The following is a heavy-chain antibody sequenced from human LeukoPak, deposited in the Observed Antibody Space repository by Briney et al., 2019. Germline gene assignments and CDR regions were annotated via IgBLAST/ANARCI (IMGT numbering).Heavy chain of an antibody. CDR2: ISGSGGST. D-gene: IGHD3-22*01. V-gene: IGHV3-23*01. Sequence: GGSLRLSCAASGFTFSSYAMSWVRQAPGKGLEWVSAISGSGGSTYYADSVKGRFTISRDNSKNTLYLQMNGLRAEDTAVYYCAKGPEGYLRPSVFDYWGQGTLVTVSS. CDR1: GFTFSSYA. J-gene: IGHJ4*02. CDR3: AKGPEGYLRPSVFDY.